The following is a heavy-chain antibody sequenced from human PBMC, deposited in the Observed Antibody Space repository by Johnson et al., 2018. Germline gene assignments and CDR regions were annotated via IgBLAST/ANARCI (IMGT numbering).Heavy chain of an antibody. CDR3: ARGNRQQLVRVLGPYQENYYGMDG. CDR1: GFTFSNYW. Sequence: VQLVESGGGLVQPGGSLRLSCAASGFTFSNYWMSWVRQAPGKGLEWVANIKQDGSEKYYVDSVKGRFTISRDNAKNSLYLQMNSLRAEDTAVYYCARGNRQQLVRVLGPYQENYYGMDGWGQGTTVTVSS. J-gene: IGHJ6*02. CDR2: IKQDGSEK. V-gene: IGHV3-7*01. D-gene: IGHD6-13*01.